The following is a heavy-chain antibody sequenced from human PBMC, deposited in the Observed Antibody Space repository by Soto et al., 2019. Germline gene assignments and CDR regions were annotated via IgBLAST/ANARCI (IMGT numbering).Heavy chain of an antibody. V-gene: IGHV4-59*01. CDR2: IYYSGST. CDR3: GREIVLSGWYGNWFDS. J-gene: IGHJ5*01. CDR1: GASIGSNY. Sequence: PSETLSLTCTVSGASIGSNYWSWIRQSPGKGLEWIGYIYYSGSTNYDPSLKSRVTISVDTSTNQFSLKLSSVTAADTAVYYCGREIVLSGWYGNWFDSWGQGTPVTVSS. D-gene: IGHD6-19*01.